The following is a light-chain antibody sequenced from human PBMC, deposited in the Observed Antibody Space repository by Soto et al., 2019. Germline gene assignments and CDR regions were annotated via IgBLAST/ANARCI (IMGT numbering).Light chain of an antibody. CDR2: GAS. CDR1: QSVSSY. V-gene: IGKV3-15*01. J-gene: IGKJ4*01. CDR3: QQYKNWPLT. Sequence: EIVMTQSPATLSVSPGERATLSCRASQSVSSYLAWYQQKPGQAPRLLIYGASTRATGIPARFSGSGSGTEFTLTISSLQSEDFAVYYCQQYKNWPLTFGGGTKVEMK.